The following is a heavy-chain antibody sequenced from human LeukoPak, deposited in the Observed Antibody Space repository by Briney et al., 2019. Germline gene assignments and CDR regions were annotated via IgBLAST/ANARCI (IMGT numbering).Heavy chain of an antibody. Sequence: SGGSLRLSCAASGFTFTTYWMSWVRQAPEKGLEWVANIKEDGSEIHYVDSVKGRFTISRDNAENSLYLQMDSLRAGDTAVYYCARSGSDFDYWGQGTLVTVSS. V-gene: IGHV3-7*01. CDR2: IKEDGSEI. CDR1: GFTFTTYW. J-gene: IGHJ4*02. D-gene: IGHD1-26*01. CDR3: ARSGSDFDY.